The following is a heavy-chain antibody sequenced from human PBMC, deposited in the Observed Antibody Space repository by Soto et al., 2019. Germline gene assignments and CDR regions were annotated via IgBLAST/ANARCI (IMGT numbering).Heavy chain of an antibody. D-gene: IGHD2-15*01. J-gene: IGHJ6*02. Sequence: KLRETLSLTCTVSGGSISSTSYSWGWIRQPPGKGLEWIGTFYYSENTYYNPSLKSRVTISVDTSKNQFSLKLSSVTAADTAVYYCAKLAGYCSGNSCHGDYAMDVWGQGTTVTVSS. CDR1: GGSISSTSYS. CDR3: AKLAGYCSGNSCHGDYAMDV. CDR2: FYYSENT. V-gene: IGHV4-39*01.